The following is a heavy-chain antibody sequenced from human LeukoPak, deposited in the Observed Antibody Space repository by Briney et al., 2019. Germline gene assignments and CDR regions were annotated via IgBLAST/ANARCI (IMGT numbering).Heavy chain of an antibody. D-gene: IGHD4-17*01. CDR3: AKPEGSDYYYPPSDAFDI. V-gene: IGHV3-30*18. CDR1: GFTFSNYG. CDR2: ISYDRSNQ. J-gene: IGHJ3*02. Sequence: PGRSLRLSCAASGFTFSNYGMHWVRQPPGKGLEWVAIISYDRSNQYYVDSVKGRFTISRDNSKNTLYLQMNSLRAEDTAIYYCAKPEGSDYYYPPSDAFDIWGQGTMVTVSS.